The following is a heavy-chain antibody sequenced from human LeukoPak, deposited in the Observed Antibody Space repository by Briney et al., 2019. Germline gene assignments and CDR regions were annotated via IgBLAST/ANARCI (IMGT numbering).Heavy chain of an antibody. CDR2: IYPGDSDT. J-gene: IGHJ4*02. CDR3: ARHAAATYYDILTGYYPDY. Sequence: GESLKISCKGSGYSFTSYWIGWVRQMPGKGLERMGIIYPGDSDTRYSPSFQGQVTISADKSISTAYLQWSSLKASDTAMYYCARHAAATYYDILTGYYPDYWGQGTLVTVSS. D-gene: IGHD3-9*01. V-gene: IGHV5-51*01. CDR1: GYSFTSYW.